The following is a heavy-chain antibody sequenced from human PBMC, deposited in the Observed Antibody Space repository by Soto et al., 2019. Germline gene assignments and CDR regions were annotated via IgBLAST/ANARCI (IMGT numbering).Heavy chain of an antibody. Sequence: GGSLRLSCAASGFTFSSYAMTWVRQAPGKGLEWVANINEDGSEKHYVDSVKGRFIITRDNAKNSLYLQMYNLRAEDTAVYYCSRRLEVWGQGTTVTV. CDR1: GFTFSSYA. V-gene: IGHV3-7*05. CDR2: INEDGSEK. J-gene: IGHJ6*02. CDR3: SRRLEV.